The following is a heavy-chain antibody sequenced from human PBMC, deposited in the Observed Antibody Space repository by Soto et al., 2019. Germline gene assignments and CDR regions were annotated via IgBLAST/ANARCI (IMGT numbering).Heavy chain of an antibody. Sequence: SETLSLTCTVSGGSISSYYWSWIRQPAGXGLXWXGXFXXXXXXNYNPSLKSRVTMSVDTSKNQFSLKLSSVTAADTAVYYCASLGATMGLDVWGQGTTVTVS. D-gene: IGHD1-26*01. CDR2: FXXXXXX. J-gene: IGHJ6*02. CDR3: ASLGATMGLDV. V-gene: IGHV4-4*07. CDR1: GGSISSYY.